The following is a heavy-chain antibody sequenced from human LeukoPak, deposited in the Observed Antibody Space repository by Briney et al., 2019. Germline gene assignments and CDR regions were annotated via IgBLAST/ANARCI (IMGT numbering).Heavy chain of an antibody. D-gene: IGHD3-22*01. V-gene: IGHV1-18*01. CDR3: ARGMVTAYYYDSSGYYPNDY. CDR2: INVYNYNT. Sequence: ASVKVSCRASGYIFTSYCVTWVRQAPGQGLEWMGWINVYNYNTNYAQKIQGRLTMTTDISTSTAYMELRSLRSGDTAVYYCARGMVTAYYYDSSGYYPNDYWGQGTLVTVSS. CDR1: GYIFTSYC. J-gene: IGHJ4*02.